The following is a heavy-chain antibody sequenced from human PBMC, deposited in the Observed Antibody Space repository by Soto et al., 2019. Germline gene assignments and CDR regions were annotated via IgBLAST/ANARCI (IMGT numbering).Heavy chain of an antibody. Sequence: PSETLSLTCTVSGGSISSYYWSWIRQPPGKGLEWIGYIYYSGSTNYNPSLKSRVTISVDTSKNQFSLKLSSVTAADTAVYYCAREGSRGFFGVFGFVISVPGTMVTV. CDR3: AREGSRGFFGVFGFVI. D-gene: IGHD3-3*01. J-gene: IGHJ3*02. CDR1: GGSISSYY. V-gene: IGHV4-59*01. CDR2: IYYSGST.